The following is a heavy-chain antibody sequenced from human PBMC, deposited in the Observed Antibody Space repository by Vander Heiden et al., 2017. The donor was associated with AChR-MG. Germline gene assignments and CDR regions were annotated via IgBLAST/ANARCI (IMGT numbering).Heavy chain of an antibody. Sequence: QVQLVESGGGVVQPGGSLRLSCAASGFTFSSYGMHWVRQAPGKGLEWVAFIRYDGSNKYYADSVKGRFTISRDNSKNTLYLQMNSLRAEDTAVYYCAKDRPEFYYDSSGYYAHDYWCQGTLVTVSS. CDR1: GFTFSSYG. CDR3: AKDRPEFYYDSSGYYAHDY. J-gene: IGHJ4*02. D-gene: IGHD3-22*01. CDR2: IRYDGSNK. V-gene: IGHV3-30*02.